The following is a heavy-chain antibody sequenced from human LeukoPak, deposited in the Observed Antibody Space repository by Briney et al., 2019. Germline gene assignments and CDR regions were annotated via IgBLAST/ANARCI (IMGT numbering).Heavy chain of an antibody. CDR2: IYYSGDT. CDR1: GGSISSFY. Sequence: SETLSLTCTVSGGSISSFYWSWIRQPPGKGLEWIGYIYYSGDTNYNPSLKSRVTMSVDTSKNQVPLKLSSVTAADTAFYYCARDRSDSSGYYWYFDLWGRGTLVTVSS. CDR3: ARDRSDSSGYYWYFDL. D-gene: IGHD3-22*01. V-gene: IGHV4-59*01. J-gene: IGHJ2*01.